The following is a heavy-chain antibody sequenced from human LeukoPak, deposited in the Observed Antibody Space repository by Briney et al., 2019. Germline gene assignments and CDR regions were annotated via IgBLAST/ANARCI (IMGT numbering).Heavy chain of an antibody. CDR1: GRSLSSYY. Sequence: SEPLSLTCTVSGRSLSSYYWSCIRQPPGEALEWIAYIYYSGSTNYNPSLKSRVTISVDTYRKQFSLRLRSVTAADTAVYYCARDKEHSYGRYFDYWGQGTLVTVSS. CDR3: ARDKEHSYGRYFDY. D-gene: IGHD5-18*01. V-gene: IGHV4-59*01. J-gene: IGHJ4*02. CDR2: IYYSGST.